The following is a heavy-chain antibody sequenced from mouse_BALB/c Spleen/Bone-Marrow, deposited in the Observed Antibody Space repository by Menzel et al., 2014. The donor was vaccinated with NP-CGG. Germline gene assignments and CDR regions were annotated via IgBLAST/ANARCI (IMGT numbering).Heavy chain of an antibody. CDR3: TREKVGDFDY. CDR1: GFTFTDYE. Sequence: VQVVESGAELVRPGASVKLSCKALGFTFTDYEMHWVKQTPVHGLEWIGTIHPGSGGTAYNQKFKGKATLTADKSSSTAYMELSSLTSEDSAVYYCTREKVGDFDYWAKAPLSQSPQ. V-gene: IGHV1-15*01. CDR2: IHPGSGGT. J-gene: IGHJ2*01.